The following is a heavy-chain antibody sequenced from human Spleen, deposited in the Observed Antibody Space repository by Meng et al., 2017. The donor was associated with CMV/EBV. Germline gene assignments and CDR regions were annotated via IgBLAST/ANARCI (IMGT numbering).Heavy chain of an antibody. V-gene: IGHV3-30*04. J-gene: IGHJ6*02. Sequence: SLKISCAASGFTFSNYAMHWVRQAPGKGLEWVAVISYDGSNKYYADSVKGRFTISRDKSKNTLYLQMNSLRDEDTAVYYCARGRGSWSGYLGLRDNYHYYGLDVWGQGTTVTVSS. D-gene: IGHD3-3*01. CDR1: GFTFSNYA. CDR2: ISYDGSNK. CDR3: ARGRGSWSGYLGLRDNYHYYGLDV.